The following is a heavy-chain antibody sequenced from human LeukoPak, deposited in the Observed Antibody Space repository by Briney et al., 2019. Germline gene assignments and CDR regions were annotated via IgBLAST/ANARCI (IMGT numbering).Heavy chain of an antibody. Sequence: ASVKVSCKASGYTFTSYDINWVRQATGQRLEWMGWMNPNSGNTGYAQKFQSRVTITRNTSISTAYMELSSLRSEDTAVYYCARGWELRYDYWGQGTLVTVSS. CDR2: MNPNSGNT. V-gene: IGHV1-8*03. J-gene: IGHJ4*02. CDR3: ARGWELRYDY. CDR1: GYTFTSYD. D-gene: IGHD1-26*01.